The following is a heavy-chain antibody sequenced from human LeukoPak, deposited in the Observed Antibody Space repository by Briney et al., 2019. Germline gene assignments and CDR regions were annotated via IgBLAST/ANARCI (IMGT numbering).Heavy chain of an antibody. CDR2: IIPIFGTT. V-gene: IGHV1-69*13. CDR1: GGTFSSYA. CDR3: ARGAAAVYCYYMDV. J-gene: IGHJ6*03. D-gene: IGHD6-13*01. Sequence: SVKVSCKASGGTFSSYAINWVRQAPGQGLEWMGGIIPIFGTTNYAQKFQGRVTISADESTSTAYMELSSLRSEDTAVYYCARGAAAVYCYYMDVWGKGTTVTVSS.